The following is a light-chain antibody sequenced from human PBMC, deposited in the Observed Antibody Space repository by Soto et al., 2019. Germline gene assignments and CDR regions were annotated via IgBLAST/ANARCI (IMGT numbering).Light chain of an antibody. CDR2: DVS. Sequence: QSALTQPASVSGSPGQSITISCTGTSSDVGGYNYVSWYQQHPGKAPKLMIYDVSNRPSGVSNRFSASKSGNTASLTISGLQAEDEADYSCSSYTSSSTLVVFGGGTKLTVL. CDR3: SSYTSSSTLVV. V-gene: IGLV2-14*01. CDR1: SSDVGGYNY. J-gene: IGLJ2*01.